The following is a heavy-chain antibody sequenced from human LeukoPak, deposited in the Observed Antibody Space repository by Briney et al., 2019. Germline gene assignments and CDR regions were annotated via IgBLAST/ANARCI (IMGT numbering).Heavy chain of an antibody. V-gene: IGHV3-9*01. Sequence: PGRSLRLSCAASGFTFDDYAMHWVRQVSGKGLEWVSSLTWNSGTVAYADSVKGRFTISRDNAKNSLYLQMNSLRPEDTTLYYCAKDLPQLGELLTSGFDSWGQGTLVTVSS. CDR3: AKDLPQLGELLTSGFDS. J-gene: IGHJ4*02. CDR2: LTWNSGTV. D-gene: IGHD3-10*01. CDR1: GFTFDDYA.